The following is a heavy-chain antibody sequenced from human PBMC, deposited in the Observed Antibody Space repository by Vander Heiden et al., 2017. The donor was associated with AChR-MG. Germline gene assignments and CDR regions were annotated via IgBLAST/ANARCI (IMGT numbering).Heavy chain of an antibody. V-gene: IGHV4-39*01. D-gene: IGHD3-10*01. CDR3: ARPLGRYYYGMDV. CDR2: IYYSGST. J-gene: IGHJ6*02. CDR1: GGSISRSSYY. Sequence: QLQLQESGPGLVKPSETLSLTCTVSGGSISRSSYYWGWIRQPPGKGREWIGSIYYSGSTYYNPSLKSRVTISVDTSKNQFSLKLSSVTAADTAVYYCARPLGRYYYGMDVWGQGTTVTVSS.